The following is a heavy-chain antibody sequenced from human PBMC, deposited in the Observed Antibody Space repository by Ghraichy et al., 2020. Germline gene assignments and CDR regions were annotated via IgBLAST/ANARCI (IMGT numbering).Heavy chain of an antibody. V-gene: IGHV3-23*01. CDR1: GFTFRTYA. D-gene: IGHD3/OR15-3a*01. CDR3: AKFARDWPNEYLQH. CDR2: ITDNGGTT. J-gene: IGHJ1*01. Sequence: GGSLRLSCAASGFTFRTYAMSWVRQAPGKGLEWVSAITDNGGTTYDAESVKGRFTISRDNSKNTLFLQMNSLRGEDTAVYYCAKFARDWPNEYLQHWGQGALVICSS.